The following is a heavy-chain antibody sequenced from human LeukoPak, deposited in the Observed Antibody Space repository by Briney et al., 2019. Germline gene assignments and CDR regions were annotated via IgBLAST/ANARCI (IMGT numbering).Heavy chain of an antibody. CDR3: ASDGYSYGYFGYYYYGMDV. Sequence: GGSLRLSCAASGFTVSSNYMSWVRQAPGKGLEWVSVLYSGGSTYYPDSVKGRFTVSRDNSKNTLYLQMNSLRAEDRAVYYCASDGYSYGYFGYYYYGMDVWGQGATVTGSS. D-gene: IGHD5-18*01. CDR1: GFTVSSNY. CDR2: LYSGGST. J-gene: IGHJ6*02. V-gene: IGHV3-66*01.